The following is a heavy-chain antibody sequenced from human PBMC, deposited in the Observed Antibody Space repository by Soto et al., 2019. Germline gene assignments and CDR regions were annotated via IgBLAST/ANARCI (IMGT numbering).Heavy chain of an antibody. CDR2: INAANGST. CDR1: EYPFTTFL. CDR3: VRGFIGVYYYYYGLDL. J-gene: IGHJ6*02. V-gene: IGHV1-3*01. D-gene: IGHD3-10*01. Sequence: ASVKVSCKASEYPFTTFLMHWVRQAPGQSLEWMGWINAANGSTKYSQNFQGRVTISRDTSASTAYMKLTSLRSEDTAVYYCVRGFIGVYYYYYGLDLWGQGTTVTVSS.